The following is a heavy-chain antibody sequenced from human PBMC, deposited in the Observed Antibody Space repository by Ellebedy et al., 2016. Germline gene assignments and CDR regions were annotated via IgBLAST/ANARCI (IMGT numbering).Heavy chain of an antibody. CDR1: GGSTSTSY. CDR2: VYYSGSP. CDR3: ARGFLSKWLDP. V-gene: IGHV4-59*01. J-gene: IGHJ5*02. Sequence: SETLSLTCTISGGSTSTSYWTWIRQTPGKGLEWIGNVYYSGSPNYNPSLKSRVTISLDTSKKQFSLKLDSVTAADTAVYYCARGFLSKWLDPWGRGTLVTVSS.